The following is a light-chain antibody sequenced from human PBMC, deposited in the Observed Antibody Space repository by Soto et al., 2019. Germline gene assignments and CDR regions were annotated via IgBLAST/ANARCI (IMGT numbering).Light chain of an antibody. Sequence: QSVLTQPASVSGSPGQSITISCTGTSSDVGSYNLVSWYQQHPGKAPKLMIYEGSKRPSGVSNRFSGSKSGNTASLTISGLQAEDEADYYCCSYAGSSTYYVVFGGGTQLTVL. CDR1: SSDVGSYNL. J-gene: IGLJ2*01. CDR3: CSYAGSSTYYVV. CDR2: EGS. V-gene: IGLV2-23*01.